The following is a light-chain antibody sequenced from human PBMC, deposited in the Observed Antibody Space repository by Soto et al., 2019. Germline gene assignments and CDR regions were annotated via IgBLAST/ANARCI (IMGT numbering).Light chain of an antibody. Sequence: DIQLTQSPSFLSASVGDRVTVTCRASQGIINFLNWYQLKRGEAPILLIYGASNLQTGVPSRFSGSGSGADFTLTISGLQPEDFATYYCQQSFSTPPTFDQGTKVEI. CDR1: QGIINF. CDR3: QQSFSTPPT. CDR2: GAS. V-gene: IGKV1-39*01. J-gene: IGKJ1*01.